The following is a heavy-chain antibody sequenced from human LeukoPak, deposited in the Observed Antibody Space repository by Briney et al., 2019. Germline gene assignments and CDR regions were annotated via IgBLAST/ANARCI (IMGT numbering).Heavy chain of an antibody. Sequence: GASVKVSCKASGGTFSSYAISWVRQAPGQGLEWMGGIIPIFGTANYAQKFQGRVTITADESTSTAYMELSSLRSEDTAVYYCARGPTTVTSYYYYYYMDVWGKGTTVTVSS. J-gene: IGHJ6*03. CDR2: IIPIFGTA. D-gene: IGHD4-11*01. V-gene: IGHV1-69*13. CDR3: ARGPTTVTSYYYYYYMDV. CDR1: GGTFSSYA.